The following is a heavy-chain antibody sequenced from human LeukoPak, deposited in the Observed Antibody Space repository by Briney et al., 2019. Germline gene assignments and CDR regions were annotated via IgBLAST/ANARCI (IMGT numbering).Heavy chain of an antibody. J-gene: IGHJ3*02. D-gene: IGHD6-13*01. V-gene: IGHV4-59*01. CDR2: IYYSGST. CDR3: ARERRIAAAADLDAFDI. Sequence: SETLSLTCAVYGGSFSGYYWSWIRQPPGKGLEWIGYIYYSGSTNYNPSLKSRVTISVDTSKNQFSLKLSSVTAADTAVYYCARERRIAAAADLDAFDIWGQGTMVTVSS. CDR1: GGSFSGYY.